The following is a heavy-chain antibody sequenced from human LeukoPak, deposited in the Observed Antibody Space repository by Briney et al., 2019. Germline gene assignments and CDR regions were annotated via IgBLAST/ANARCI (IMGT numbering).Heavy chain of an antibody. Sequence: GGSLRLSCAASGFTFSDYYMSWIRQAPGKGLEWVANINRDGETKNYVDSVKGRFTVSRDNAKNSLFLQMNSLRAEDTAVYYCARGVENWGQGTLVTVSS. CDR1: GFTFSDYY. CDR2: INRDGETK. CDR3: ARGVEN. J-gene: IGHJ4*02. V-gene: IGHV3-7*01.